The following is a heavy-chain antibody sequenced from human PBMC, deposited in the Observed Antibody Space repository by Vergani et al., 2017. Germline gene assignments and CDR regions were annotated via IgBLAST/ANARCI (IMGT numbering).Heavy chain of an antibody. D-gene: IGHD4-11*01. CDR2: ISWNSGSI. CDR3: AKGSNYAGYYFDY. Sequence: VQLVETGGGVVQPGGSLRLYCAASGFTFDDYAMHWVRQAPGKGLEWVSGISWNSGSIGYADSVKGRFTISRDNAKNSLYLQMNSLRAEDTALYYCAKGSNYAGYYFDYWGQGTLVTVSS. CDR1: GFTFDDYA. J-gene: IGHJ4*02. V-gene: IGHV3-9*01.